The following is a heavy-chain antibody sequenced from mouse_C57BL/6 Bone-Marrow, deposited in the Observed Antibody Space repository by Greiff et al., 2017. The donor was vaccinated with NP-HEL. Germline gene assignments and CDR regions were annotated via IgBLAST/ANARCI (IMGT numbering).Heavy chain of an antibody. CDR2: SRNKANDYTT. D-gene: IGHD1-1*01. V-gene: IGHV7-1*01. CDR1: GFTFSDFY. Sequence: EVNVVESGGGLVQSGRSLRLSCATSGFTFSDFYMEWVRQAPGKGLEWIAASRNKANDYTTEYSASVKGRFIVSRDTSQSILYLQMNALRAEDTAIYYCARDDVAGTFDYWGQGTTLTVSS. J-gene: IGHJ2*01. CDR3: ARDDVAGTFDY.